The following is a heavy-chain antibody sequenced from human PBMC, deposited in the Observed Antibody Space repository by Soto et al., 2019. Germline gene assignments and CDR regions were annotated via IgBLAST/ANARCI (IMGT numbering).Heavy chain of an antibody. Sequence: QVQLQESGPGLVKPSGTLSLTCAVSGGSISSTDWWSWVRQPPGKGLEWIGEIYHGGSTNYNPSLKSRVAISVDRSTTQCSLKLTSVTAADTAVYDCASSKSGGSYYFDYWGQGNLVTVSS. D-gene: IGHD1-26*01. J-gene: IGHJ4*02. CDR3: ASSKSGGSYYFDY. CDR1: GGSISSTDW. CDR2: IYHGGST. V-gene: IGHV4-4*02.